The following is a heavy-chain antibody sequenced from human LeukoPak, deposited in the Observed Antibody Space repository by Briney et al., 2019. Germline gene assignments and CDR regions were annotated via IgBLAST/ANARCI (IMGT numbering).Heavy chain of an antibody. D-gene: IGHD3-22*01. Sequence: GGSLRLSCAASGFIFNDFYMSWIRQAPGKGLEWISYISNGGDTTYYAASVRGRFTISRDNADNSVSLQLESLRDEDTGIYYCARGLKYYHDSSGYYGGDYWGQGTPVTVSS. J-gene: IGHJ4*02. CDR1: GFIFNDFY. CDR2: ISNGGDTT. V-gene: IGHV3-11*01. CDR3: ARGLKYYHDSSGYYGGDY.